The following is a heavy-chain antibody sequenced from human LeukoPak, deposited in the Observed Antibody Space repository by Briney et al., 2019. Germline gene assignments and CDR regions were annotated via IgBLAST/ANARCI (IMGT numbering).Heavy chain of an antibody. V-gene: IGHV1-2*02. J-gene: IGHJ4*02. CDR3: ARARRMGGSFDY. CDR1: GGTFSSYA. D-gene: IGHD2-15*01. CDR2: INPNSGGT. Sequence: ASVKVSCKASGGTFSSYAISWVRQAPGQGLEWMGWINPNSGGTNYAQKFQGRVTMTRDTSISTAYMELSRLRSDDTAVYYCARARRMGGSFDYWGQGTLVTVSS.